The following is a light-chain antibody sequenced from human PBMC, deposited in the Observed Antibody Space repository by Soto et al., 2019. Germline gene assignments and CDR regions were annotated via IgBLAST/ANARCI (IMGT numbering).Light chain of an antibody. Sequence: QSVLTQPPSASGSPGQSVTISCTGTNSDVGGYNYVSWYQQHPGKAPKLMIYEVNKRPSGVPDRFSGSKSGNTASLTVSGLQAEDEADYYCSSYAGSNNVVFGGGTKLTVL. J-gene: IGLJ3*02. CDR2: EVN. V-gene: IGLV2-8*01. CDR1: NSDVGGYNY. CDR3: SSYAGSNNVV.